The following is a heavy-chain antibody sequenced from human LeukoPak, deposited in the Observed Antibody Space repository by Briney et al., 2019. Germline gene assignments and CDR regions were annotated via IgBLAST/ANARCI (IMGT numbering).Heavy chain of an antibody. D-gene: IGHD3-3*01. CDR2: IYYSGST. Sequence: SETLSLTCTVSGGSISSYYWSWIRQPPGKGLEWIGYIYYSGSTNYNPSLKSRVTISVDTSKNQFSLKLSSVTAADTAVYYCARDLPGGVVPYGMDVWGQGTTVTVSS. J-gene: IGHJ6*02. CDR3: ARDLPGGVVPYGMDV. V-gene: IGHV4-59*01. CDR1: GGSISSYY.